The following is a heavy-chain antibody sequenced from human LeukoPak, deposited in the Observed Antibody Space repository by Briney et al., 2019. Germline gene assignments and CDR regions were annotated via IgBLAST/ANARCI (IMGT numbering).Heavy chain of an antibody. CDR2: INHSGST. V-gene: IGHV4-34*01. D-gene: IGHD3-22*01. CDR3: ARVTYYYDSSGYYWIYYLDY. CDR1: GGSFSGYY. Sequence: SETLSLTCAVYGGSFSGYYWSWIRQPPGEGLEWIGEINHSGSTNYNPSLKSRVTISVDTSKNQFSLKLSSVTAADTAVYYCARVTYYYDSSGYYWIYYLDYWGQGTLVTVSS. J-gene: IGHJ4*02.